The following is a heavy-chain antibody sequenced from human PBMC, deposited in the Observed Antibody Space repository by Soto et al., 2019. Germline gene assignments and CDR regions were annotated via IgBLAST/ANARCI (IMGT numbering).Heavy chain of an antibody. Sequence: TLSLTCTVSGGSISSGGYYWSWIRQHPGKGLEWIGYIYYSGSTYYNPSLKSRVTISVDTSKNQFSLKLSSVTAADTAVYYCARKGSSGYYNGYYYYYGMDVWGQGTTVTVSS. V-gene: IGHV4-31*03. J-gene: IGHJ6*02. D-gene: IGHD3-3*01. CDR1: GGSISSGGYY. CDR3: ARKGSSGYYNGYYYYYGMDV. CDR2: IYYSGST.